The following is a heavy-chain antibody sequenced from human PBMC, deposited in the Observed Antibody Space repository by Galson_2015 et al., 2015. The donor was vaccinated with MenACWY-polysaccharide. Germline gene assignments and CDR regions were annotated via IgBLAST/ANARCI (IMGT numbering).Heavy chain of an antibody. Sequence: SMRLSCAASRFTFSSSWMHWVRQAPGKGLVWVSRILRDGSSTSYADSVRGRFTISRDNAKNMLHLQMNGLRGEDTAVYYCTRGSHYSANYGCHSGHGTLLTVSS. J-gene: IGHJ4*01. CDR1: RFTFSSSW. CDR3: TRGSHYSANYGCH. D-gene: IGHD1-7*01. CDR2: ILRDGSST. V-gene: IGHV3-74*01.